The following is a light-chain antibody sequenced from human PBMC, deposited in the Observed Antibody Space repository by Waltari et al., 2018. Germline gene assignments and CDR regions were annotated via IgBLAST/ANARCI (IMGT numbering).Light chain of an antibody. V-gene: IGKV1-17*01. CDR3: LQYNSAPFT. J-gene: IGKJ3*01. CDR2: DTS. CDR1: QGISNY. Sequence: DIQMTQSPSSLSASVGDRVSITCRASQGISNYLNWYQHKPGKAPKRLLYDTSSLQSGVPSRFSGSGSGTVFTLTISSLQPEDFGTYYCLQYNSAPFTFGPGTKLDIK.